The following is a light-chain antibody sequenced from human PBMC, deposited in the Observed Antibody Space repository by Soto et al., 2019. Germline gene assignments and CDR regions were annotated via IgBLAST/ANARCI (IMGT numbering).Light chain of an antibody. CDR2: DAS. CDR1: QSVSSY. Sequence: VLTQSPATLSLSPGGRAALSCRASQSVSSYLAWYKQKPGEAPRLLIYDASNRATGIPARFSGSGSGTAFTLTISSLEPEDFAVYYCQQRSSWPITFGQGTRPDI. J-gene: IGKJ5*01. V-gene: IGKV3-11*01. CDR3: QQRSSWPIT.